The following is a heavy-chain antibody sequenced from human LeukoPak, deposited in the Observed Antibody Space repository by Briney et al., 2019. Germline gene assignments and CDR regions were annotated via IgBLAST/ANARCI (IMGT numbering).Heavy chain of an antibody. J-gene: IGHJ5*02. V-gene: IGHV3-33*06. CDR2: IWYDGSNK. Sequence: GRSLRLSCAASGFTFSSYGMHWVRQAPGKGREWVAVIWYDGSNKYYADSVKGRFTISRDNSKNTLYLQMNSLRAEDTAVYYCAKDNGWFDPWGQGTLVTVSS. CDR3: AKDNGWFDP. CDR1: GFTFSSYG.